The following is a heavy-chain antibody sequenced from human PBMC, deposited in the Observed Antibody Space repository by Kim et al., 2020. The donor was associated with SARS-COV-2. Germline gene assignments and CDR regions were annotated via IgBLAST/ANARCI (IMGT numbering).Heavy chain of an antibody. J-gene: IGHJ4*02. Sequence: SETLSLTCTVSGYSISSGYYWGWIRQPPGKGLEWIGSIYHSGSTYYNPSLKSRVTISVDTSKNQFSLKLSSVTAADTAVYYCARAGPEGNSVDYWGQGTLVTVSS. D-gene: IGHD4-4*01. CDR3: ARAGPEGNSVDY. CDR1: GYSISSGYY. V-gene: IGHV4-38-2*02. CDR2: IYHSGST.